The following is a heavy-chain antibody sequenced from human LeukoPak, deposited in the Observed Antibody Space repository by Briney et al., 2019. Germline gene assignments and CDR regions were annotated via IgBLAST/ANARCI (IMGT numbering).Heavy chain of an antibody. D-gene: IGHD4-17*01. Sequence: PGGSLRLSCAASGFTFNNYFMTWGRQAPGKGLEWVANIKQDGSEKYYVDSVKGRFTISRDNAKNSLYLQMHSLRAEDTAVYYCARTDYGDYDWYFDLWGRGALVTVSS. CDR3: ARTDYGDYDWYFDL. V-gene: IGHV3-7*01. CDR2: IKQDGSEK. CDR1: GFTFNNYF. J-gene: IGHJ2*01.